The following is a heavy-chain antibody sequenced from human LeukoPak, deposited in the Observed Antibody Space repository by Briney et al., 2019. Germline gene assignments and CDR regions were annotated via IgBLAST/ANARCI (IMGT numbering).Heavy chain of an antibody. J-gene: IGHJ4*02. CDR1: AGSISNYY. Sequence: SETLSLTCTVSAGSISNYYWSWIRQPPGRGLEWIGYVYSSGSTNYNPSLKSRVTISVDTSKNQLSLKLSSVTAADTAVYYCARGPTRYYFDYWGQGTLVTVSS. V-gene: IGHV4-59*01. CDR2: VYSSGST. CDR3: ARGPTRYYFDY.